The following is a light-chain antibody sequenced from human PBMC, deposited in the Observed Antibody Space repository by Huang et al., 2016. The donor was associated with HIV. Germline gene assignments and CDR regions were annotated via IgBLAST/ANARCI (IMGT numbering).Light chain of an antibody. V-gene: IGKV3-11*01. Sequence: EVVLTQSPATLSLSPGERATLSCRASQNVSSYLAWFQHKPGQAPRLLIYGTSNRVTGIPARFSGSGSGTDVTLTISSLEPEDFAVYYCQQRSNWPPWTFGQGTKVEIK. CDR3: QQRSNWPPWT. CDR2: GTS. J-gene: IGKJ1*01. CDR1: QNVSSY.